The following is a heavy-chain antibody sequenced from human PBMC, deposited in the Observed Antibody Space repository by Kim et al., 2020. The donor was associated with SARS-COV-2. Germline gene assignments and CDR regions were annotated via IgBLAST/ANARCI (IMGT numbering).Heavy chain of an antibody. CDR2: IDYSGGT. D-gene: IGHD5-12*01. J-gene: IGHJ3*01. V-gene: IGHV4-59*11. Sequence: SETLSLTCIVSGGSISNHYWSWIRQTPGKGLEWIGYIDYSGGTNSNPSLKSRVTISLDTSKNQFSLKLSSVTAAYTAVYYCARDPPGPDYSFDLWGQGTMVTVSS. CDR1: GGSISNHY. CDR3: ARDPPGPDYSFDL.